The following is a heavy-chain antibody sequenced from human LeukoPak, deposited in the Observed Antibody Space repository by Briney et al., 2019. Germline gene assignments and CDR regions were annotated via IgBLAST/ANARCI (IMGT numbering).Heavy chain of an antibody. D-gene: IGHD3-22*01. J-gene: IGHJ4*02. CDR3: ARQSISGSSLSYFDY. Sequence: PSETLSLTCTVSGGSITSYYWSWIRQPPGKGLEWIGYIYYSGNTNYSPSLKSRVTTSVDTSKNQCSLKLSSVTAADTAVYYCARQSISGSSLSYFDYWGQGTLVNVSS. CDR1: GGSITSYY. V-gene: IGHV4-59*01. CDR2: IYYSGNT.